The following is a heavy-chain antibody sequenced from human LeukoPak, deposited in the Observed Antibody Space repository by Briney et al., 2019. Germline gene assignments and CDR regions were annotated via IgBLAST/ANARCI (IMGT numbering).Heavy chain of an antibody. CDR3: ARTLVTYYYGSGSYYYFDY. Sequence: SVKVSCKASGGTCSSYAISWVRQAPGQGLEWMGGIIPIFGTANYAQKFQGRVTITADESTSTAYMELSSLRSEDTAVYYCARTLVTYYYGSGSYYYFDYWGQGTLVTVSS. CDR2: IIPIFGTA. J-gene: IGHJ4*02. D-gene: IGHD3-10*01. CDR1: GGTCSSYA. V-gene: IGHV1-69*13.